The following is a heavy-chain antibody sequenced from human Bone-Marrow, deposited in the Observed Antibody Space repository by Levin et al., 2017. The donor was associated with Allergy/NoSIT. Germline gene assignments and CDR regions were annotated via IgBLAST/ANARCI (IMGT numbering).Heavy chain of an antibody. J-gene: IGHJ4*02. CDR3: ARHSGTCFPNWQFNY. Sequence: GASVKVSCKGAGYNFGNNWIAWVRQMPGKGLEWMGIVYPGDSDIIYSPSFKGQVTISVDKSTRTAYLQWDSLKVSDTAMYFCARHSGTCFPNWQFNYWGQGTLVTVCS. V-gene: IGHV5-51*01. D-gene: IGHD1-1*01. CDR1: GYNFGNNW. CDR2: VYPGDSDI.